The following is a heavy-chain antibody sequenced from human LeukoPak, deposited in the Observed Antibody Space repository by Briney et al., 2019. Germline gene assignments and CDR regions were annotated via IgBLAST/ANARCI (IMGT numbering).Heavy chain of an antibody. Sequence: PGGSLRLSCAASGFTFSSYAMSWVRQAPGKGLEWVSAISGSGGSTYYADSVKGRFTISRDNSKNTLYLQMNSLRAEATAVYYCAKDFSAPVRLLDAFDIWGQGTMVTVSS. J-gene: IGHJ3*02. CDR2: ISGSGGST. CDR3: AKDFSAPVRLLDAFDI. V-gene: IGHV3-23*01. D-gene: IGHD3-22*01. CDR1: GFTFSSYA.